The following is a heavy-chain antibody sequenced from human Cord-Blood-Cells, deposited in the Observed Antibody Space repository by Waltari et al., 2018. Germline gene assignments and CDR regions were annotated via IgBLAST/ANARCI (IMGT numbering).Heavy chain of an antibody. D-gene: IGHD5-12*01. CDR3: ARDSVVATRRRYYYYYGMDV. CDR2: IYTSGST. Sequence: QVQLQDSGARLVKPSEPLSLTCTVSGGSISSYYWSWIGQPAGKGLEWIGRIYTSGSTNYNPSLKSRVTMSVDTSKNQFSLKLSSVTAADTAVYYCARDSVVATRRRYYYYYGMDVWGQGTTVTVSS. CDR1: GGSISSYY. J-gene: IGHJ6*02. V-gene: IGHV4-4*07.